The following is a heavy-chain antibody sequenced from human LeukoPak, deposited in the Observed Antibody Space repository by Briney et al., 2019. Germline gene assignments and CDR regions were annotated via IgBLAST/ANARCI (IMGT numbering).Heavy chain of an antibody. Sequence: ASVKVSCKASGYTFTSYDINWVRQATGQGLEWMGWMNPNSGNTGYAQRFQGRVTMTRNTSISTAYMELSSLRSDDTAVYYCARTDNSYGSFSFDYWGQGTLVTVSS. D-gene: IGHD5-18*01. V-gene: IGHV1-8*01. CDR2: MNPNSGNT. J-gene: IGHJ4*02. CDR3: ARTDNSYGSFSFDY. CDR1: GYTFTSYD.